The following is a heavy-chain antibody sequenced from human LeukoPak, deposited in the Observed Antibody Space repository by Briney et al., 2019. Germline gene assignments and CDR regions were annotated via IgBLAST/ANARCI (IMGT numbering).Heavy chain of an antibody. D-gene: IGHD1-26*01. CDR1: GGSISSYY. J-gene: IGHJ2*01. Sequence: SETLSLTCTVSGGSISSYYWSWIRQPPGKGLEWIGYIYYSGSTNYNPSLKSRVTISVDTSKNQFSLKLSSVTAEDTGVYYCARHNVEYSYYPADWYFDLWGRGTLVTVSS. CDR2: IYYSGST. CDR3: ARHNVEYSYYPADWYFDL. V-gene: IGHV4-59*01.